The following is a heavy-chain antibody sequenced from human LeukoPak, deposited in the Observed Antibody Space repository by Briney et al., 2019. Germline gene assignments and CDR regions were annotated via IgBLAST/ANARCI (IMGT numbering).Heavy chain of an antibody. V-gene: IGHV1-8*01. CDR1: GYTLTSYD. CDR3: ARGGGAVALNNWFDP. CDR2: MNPNSGNT. J-gene: IGHJ5*02. D-gene: IGHD6-19*01. Sequence: ASVKVSCKASGYTLTSYDINWVRQATGQGLEWMGWMNPNSGNTGYAQKFQGRVTMTRNTSISTAYMELSSLRSEATAVYYCARGGGAVALNNWFDPWGQGTLVTVSS.